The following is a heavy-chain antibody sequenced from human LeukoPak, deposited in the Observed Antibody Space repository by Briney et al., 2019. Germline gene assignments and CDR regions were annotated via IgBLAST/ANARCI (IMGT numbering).Heavy chain of an antibody. J-gene: IGHJ4*02. V-gene: IGHV3-20*04. D-gene: IGHD1-26*01. Sequence: GGSLRLSCAASGFTFSSYWMSWVRQAPGKGLEWVSGINWNGGSTGYADSVKGRFAISRDNAKNSLYLQMNSLRAEDTALYYCASGGIYYGAAFDFWGQGTLVTVSS. CDR3: ASGGIYYGAAFDF. CDR2: INWNGGST. CDR1: GFTFSSYW.